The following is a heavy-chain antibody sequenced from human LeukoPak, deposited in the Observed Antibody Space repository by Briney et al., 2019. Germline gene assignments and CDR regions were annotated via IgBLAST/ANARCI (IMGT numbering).Heavy chain of an antibody. CDR3: ARLSSRPKPPKEDY. J-gene: IGHJ4*02. D-gene: IGHD6-6*01. V-gene: IGHV1-18*01. CDR2: ISAYNGNT. Sequence: ASVKVSCKASGYIFTSYGISWVRQAPGQGLEWMGWISAYNGNTNYAQKFQGRVTMTRDTSISTAYMELSRLRSDDTAVYYCARLSSRPKPPKEDYWGQGTLVTVSS. CDR1: GYIFTSYG.